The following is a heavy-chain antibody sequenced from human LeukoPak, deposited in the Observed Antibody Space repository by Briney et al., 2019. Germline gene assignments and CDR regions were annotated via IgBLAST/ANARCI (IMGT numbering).Heavy chain of an antibody. CDR2: ISGSGGST. V-gene: IGHV3-23*01. J-gene: IGHJ6*02. Sequence: GGSLRLSCAASGFTFSSYAMSWVRQAPGKGLEWVSAISGSGGSTYYADSVKGRFTISRDNSKNTLYLQMNSLRAEDTAVYYCARGGDSYYYGMDVWGQGTTVTVSS. CDR1: GFTFSSYA. D-gene: IGHD3-10*01. CDR3: ARGGDSYYYGMDV.